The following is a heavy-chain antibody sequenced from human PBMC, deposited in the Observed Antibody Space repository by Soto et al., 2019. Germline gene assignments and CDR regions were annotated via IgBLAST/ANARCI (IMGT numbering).Heavy chain of an antibody. J-gene: IGHJ4*02. Sequence: SETLSLTCAVSGGSIGSGGYSWSWIRQPPGKGLEWIGYIFHSGNTYYNPSLNSRGTISVDRSKNYFSLRLTSVSATDTAVYYCARRGLRGSPIDSWGQGTPVTVSS. CDR3: ARRGLRGSPIDS. D-gene: IGHD4-17*01. V-gene: IGHV4-30-2*01. CDR2: IFHSGNT. CDR1: GGSIGSGGYS.